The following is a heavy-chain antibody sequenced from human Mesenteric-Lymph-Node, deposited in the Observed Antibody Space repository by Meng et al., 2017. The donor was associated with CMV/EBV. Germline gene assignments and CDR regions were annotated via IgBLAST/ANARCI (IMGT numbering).Heavy chain of an antibody. V-gene: IGHV1-18*01. CDR2: ISAYNGNT. CDR3: ARGLRIVGATGFDY. J-gene: IGHJ4*02. CDR1: GYSITSYR. Sequence: SGYSITSYRISWVRQAPGQGLEWMGWISAYNGNTNYAQKLQGRVTMTTDTSTSTAYMELRSLRSDDTAVYYCARGLRIVGATGFDYWGQGTLVTVSS. D-gene: IGHD1-26*01.